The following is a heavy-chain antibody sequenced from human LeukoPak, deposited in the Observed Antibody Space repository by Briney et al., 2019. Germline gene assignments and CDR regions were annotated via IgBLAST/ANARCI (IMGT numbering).Heavy chain of an antibody. CDR1: GFTFSSYD. CDR3: ARGLGGWGFDY. V-gene: IGHV3-13*04. CDR2: IGTAGDT. J-gene: IGHJ4*02. D-gene: IGHD6-19*01. Sequence: GSLRLSCAASGFTFSSYDMHWVRQATGKSLEWVSVIGTAGDTYSPVSVKGRFTISRENAKNSLYLQMNSLRAGDTAVYYCARGLGGWGFDYWGQGTLVTVSS.